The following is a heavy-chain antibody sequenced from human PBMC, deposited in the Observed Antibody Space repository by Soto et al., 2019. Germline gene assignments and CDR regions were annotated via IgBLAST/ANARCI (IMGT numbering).Heavy chain of an antibody. Sequence: SETLSLTCNVSGDSISSVNWWIWIRQPPGKGLEWIGEINHSGSTNYNPSLKSRVTISVDTSKNQFSLKLSSVTAADTAVYYCARGFWLSIWGQGTLVTVSS. D-gene: IGHD3-9*01. V-gene: IGHV4-4*02. J-gene: IGHJ4*02. CDR1: GDSISSVNW. CDR2: INHSGST. CDR3: ARGFWLSI.